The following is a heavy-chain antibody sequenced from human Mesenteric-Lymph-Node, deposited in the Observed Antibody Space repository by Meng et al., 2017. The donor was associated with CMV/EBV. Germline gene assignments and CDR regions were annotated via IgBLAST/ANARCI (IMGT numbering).Heavy chain of an antibody. CDR2: ISGSGGST. J-gene: IGHJ6*02. CDR3: AKVKSRAVYYGMDV. Sequence: GESLKISCAASGFTFSSYAMSWVRQAPGKGLEWVSGISGSGGSTYYADSVKGRFTISRDDSERTLYLQMNSLRAEDTAIYYCAKVKSRAVYYGMDVWGQGTTVTVSS. V-gene: IGHV3-23*01. D-gene: IGHD6-6*01. CDR1: GFTFSSYA.